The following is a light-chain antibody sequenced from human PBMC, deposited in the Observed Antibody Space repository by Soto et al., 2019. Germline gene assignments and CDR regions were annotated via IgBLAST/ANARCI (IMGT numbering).Light chain of an antibody. CDR3: QQRSNWPPEFT. CDR2: DAF. Sequence: EIVLTQSPATLSLSPGEGVTLSCRASQSVSSYLAWYQQKPGQAPRLLIYDAFNMATGIPDRFSGSGSGTDFTLTISSLEPEDFAVYYCQQRSNWPPEFTFGQGTKRES. J-gene: IGKJ2*01. V-gene: IGKV3-11*01. CDR1: QSVSSY.